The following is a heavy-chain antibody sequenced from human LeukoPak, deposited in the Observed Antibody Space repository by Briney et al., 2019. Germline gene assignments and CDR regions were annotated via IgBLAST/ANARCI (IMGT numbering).Heavy chain of an antibody. CDR1: GFTFSSYW. CDR2: INSDGSST. Sequence: PGGSLRLSCAASGFTFSSYWMHWVRQALGKGLVWVSRINSDGSSTSYADSVKGRFTISRDNAKNTLYLQMNSLRAEDTAVYYCARDTYDSSGYYYVNFDYWGQGTLVTVSS. J-gene: IGHJ4*02. CDR3: ARDTYDSSGYYYVNFDY. V-gene: IGHV3-74*01. D-gene: IGHD3-22*01.